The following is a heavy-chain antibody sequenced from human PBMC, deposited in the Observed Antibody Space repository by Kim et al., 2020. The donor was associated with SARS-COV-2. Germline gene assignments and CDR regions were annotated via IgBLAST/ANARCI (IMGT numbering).Heavy chain of an antibody. J-gene: IGHJ2*01. CDR2: IYTSGST. CDR1: GGSISNYY. CDR3: ARPSDSSSSGRGYFDL. Sequence: SETLSLTCTLSGGSISNYYWSWIRQPAGKGLEWIGRIYTSGSTNYNPSLKSRVTMSVDTSKNQFSLKLNSVTAADTAVYYCARPSDSSSSGRGYFDLWGRSTLVTVSS. D-gene: IGHD6-6*01. V-gene: IGHV4-4*07.